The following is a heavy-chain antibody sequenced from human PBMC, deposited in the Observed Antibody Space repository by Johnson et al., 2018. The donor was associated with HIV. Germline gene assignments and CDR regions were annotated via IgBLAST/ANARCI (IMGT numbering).Heavy chain of an antibody. D-gene: IGHD1-14*01. CDR3: ARDETEADGAFDI. CDR2: IKQDGSEK. Sequence: VQLVESGGGLVQPGGSLRLSCAASGFTFSRYCMNWVRQTPGKGLEWVANIKQDGSEKYYVDSVKGRFTISRDNAKNSLYLQMNSLRAEDTAVYYCARDETEADGAFDIWGQGTMVTVSS. V-gene: IGHV3-7*01. CDR1: GFTFSRYC. J-gene: IGHJ3*02.